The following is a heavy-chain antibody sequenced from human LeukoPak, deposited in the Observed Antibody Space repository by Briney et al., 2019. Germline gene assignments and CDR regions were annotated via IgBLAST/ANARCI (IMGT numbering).Heavy chain of an antibody. D-gene: IGHD6-13*01. Sequence: GGSLRLSCGAWGFTFNDYAMHWVRHAPGKGGEGVSGIGWNSGSIVYGDCVRGRFTISRENGKNSVYVKVKSLRAEAMALYYCAKEGSSRSTFDYWGQGTLVTVSS. CDR2: IGWNSGSI. CDR3: AKEGSSRSTFDY. J-gene: IGHJ4*02. CDR1: GFTFNDYA. V-gene: IGHV3-9*03.